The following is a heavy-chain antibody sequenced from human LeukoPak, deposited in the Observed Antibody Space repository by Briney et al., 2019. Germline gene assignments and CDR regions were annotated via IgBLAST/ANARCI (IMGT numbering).Heavy chain of an antibody. CDR3: ARAYFDY. J-gene: IGHJ4*02. CDR2: IKQDGSEK. Sequence: GGSLSLSCAASGFTFSNYAMSWVRQAPGKGLEWVANIKQDGSEKYYVDSVKGRFTISRDNAKNSLYLQMNSLRAEDTAVYYCARAYFDYWGQGTLVTVSS. CDR1: GFTFSNYA. V-gene: IGHV3-7*03.